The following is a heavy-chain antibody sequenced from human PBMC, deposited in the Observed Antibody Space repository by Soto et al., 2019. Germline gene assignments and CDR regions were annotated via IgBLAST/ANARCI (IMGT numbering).Heavy chain of an antibody. V-gene: IGHV4-38-2*01. CDR1: GFSISSGYH. Sequence: SETLSLTCAVSGFSISSGYHWGWIRQPPGKGLEWIGNIFHSGTTYYNPSLKSRVTISVDTSKNQFSVTLSSVTAADTAVYYCARVTYDSADYWGQGALVTVSS. CDR2: IFHSGTT. J-gene: IGHJ4*02. D-gene: IGHD3-3*01. CDR3: ARVTYDSADY.